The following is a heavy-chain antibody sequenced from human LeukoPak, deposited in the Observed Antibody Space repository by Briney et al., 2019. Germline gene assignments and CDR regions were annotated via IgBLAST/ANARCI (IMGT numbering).Heavy chain of an antibody. CDR1: GYTFTGYY. CDR3: ARDVIVPAANWFDP. D-gene: IGHD2-2*01. V-gene: IGHV1-2*02. CDR2: INPNSGGT. J-gene: IGHJ5*02. Sequence: APVKVSCKASGYTFTGYYMHWVRQAPGQGLEWMGWINPNSGGTNYAQKFQGRVTMTRDTSISTAYMELSRLRSDDTAVYYCARDVIVPAANWFDPWGQGTLVTVSS.